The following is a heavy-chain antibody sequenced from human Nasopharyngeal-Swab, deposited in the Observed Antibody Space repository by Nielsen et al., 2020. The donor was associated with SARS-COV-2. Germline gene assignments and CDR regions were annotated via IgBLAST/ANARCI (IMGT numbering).Heavy chain of an antibody. Sequence: SEALSLTCTVSSGSISSGGYYWSWIRQHPGKGLEWIGYIYYSGSTYYNPSLKSRVTISVDTSKNQFSLKLSSVTAADTAVYYCARAQSITMIIGAFDIWGQGTMVTVSS. D-gene: IGHD3-22*01. J-gene: IGHJ3*02. CDR1: SGSISSGGYY. CDR3: ARAQSITMIIGAFDI. V-gene: IGHV4-31*03. CDR2: IYYSGST.